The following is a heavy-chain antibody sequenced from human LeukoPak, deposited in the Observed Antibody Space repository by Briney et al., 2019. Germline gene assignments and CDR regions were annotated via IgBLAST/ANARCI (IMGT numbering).Heavy chain of an antibody. CDR3: ASSIVVVPAAISYYGMDV. J-gene: IGHJ6*04. CDR2: FDPEDGET. D-gene: IGHD2-2*01. V-gene: IGHV1-24*01. CDR1: GYTLTELS. Sequence: ASVKVSCKVSGYTLTELSMHWVRQAPGKGLEWVGGFDPEDGETIYAQKFQGRVTMTEDTSTDTAYMELSSLRSEDTAVYYCASSIVVVPAAISYYGMDVWGKGTTVTVSS.